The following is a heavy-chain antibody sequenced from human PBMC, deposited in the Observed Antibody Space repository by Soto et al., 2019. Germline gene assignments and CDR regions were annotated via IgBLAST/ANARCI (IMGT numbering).Heavy chain of an antibody. D-gene: IGHD2-15*01. CDR2: IYYSGRT. J-gene: IGHJ4*02. CDR3: ARDRSHSPDYLDY. CDR1: GGSISSDDYY. V-gene: IGHV4-30-4*01. Sequence: QVQLQESGPGLVKPSQTLSLTCTVSGGSISSDDYYWSWVRHPPGKGLEWIGYIYYSGRTNYNPSLESRITISIDTSKNQFSLKLSSVSAADTAVYYCARDRSHSPDYLDYWGQGTLVTVSS.